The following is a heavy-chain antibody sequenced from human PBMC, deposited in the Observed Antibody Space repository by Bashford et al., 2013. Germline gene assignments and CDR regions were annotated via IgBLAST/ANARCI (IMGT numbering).Heavy chain of an antibody. J-gene: IGHJ3*01. CDR1: GDSINGYY. CDR3: ARDLAAHHTIPLSGFDV. V-gene: IGHV4-59*01. D-gene: IGHD2-21*01. Sequence: SETLSLTCTVSGDSINGYYWSWIRQPPGKGLEWIGYIYYSGHTTYNPSLKSRITISVDTSKNQFSLRLSSVSAADTAVYYCARDLAAHHTIPLSGFDVWAKGEWSPSPQ. CDR2: IYYSGHT.